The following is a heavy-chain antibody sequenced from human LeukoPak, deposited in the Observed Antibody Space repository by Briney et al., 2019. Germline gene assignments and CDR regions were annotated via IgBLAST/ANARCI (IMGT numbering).Heavy chain of an antibody. CDR1: GFTFSDYY. V-gene: IGHV3-11*04. CDR2: VSRSGSTI. D-gene: IGHD5-12*01. Sequence: GGSLRLSCAASGFTFSDYYMTWVRQAPGKGLEWISYVSRSGSTISYADSVKDRFTISRDNAMNSLYVQMNSLRAEDTAVYYCARVAAMATISGYFDYWGQGTLVTVSS. CDR3: ARVAAMATISGYFDY. J-gene: IGHJ4*02.